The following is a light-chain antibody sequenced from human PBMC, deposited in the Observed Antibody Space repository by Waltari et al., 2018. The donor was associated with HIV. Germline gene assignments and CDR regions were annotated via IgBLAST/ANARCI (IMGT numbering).Light chain of an antibody. CDR3: QSYDTRSSGFLV. CDR2: GNI. J-gene: IGLJ3*02. CDR1: SSNIGANYA. Sequence: QSVLPQPPSLSGAPGQTVTISSTGSSSNIGANYAVNWYPQLPGRAPKVLVYGNIYLPPGPPDRFSGSTCGTSASLAITGLQADDEGYYYCQSYDTRSSGFLVFGGGTKVTVL. V-gene: IGLV1-40*01.